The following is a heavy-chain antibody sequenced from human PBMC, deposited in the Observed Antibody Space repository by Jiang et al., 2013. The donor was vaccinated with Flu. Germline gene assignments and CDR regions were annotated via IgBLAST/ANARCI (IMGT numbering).Heavy chain of an antibody. Sequence: LLKPSETLSLTCAVYGGSFSGYYWSWIRQPPGKGLEWIGEINHSGSTNYNPSLKSRVTISVDTSKNQFSLKLSSVTAADTAVYYCARGPQINWNYGWFDPWGQGPWSP. V-gene: IGHV4-34*01. CDR2: INHSGST. CDR1: GGSFSGYY. CDR3: ARGPQINWNYGWFDP. D-gene: IGHD1-7*01. J-gene: IGHJ5*02.